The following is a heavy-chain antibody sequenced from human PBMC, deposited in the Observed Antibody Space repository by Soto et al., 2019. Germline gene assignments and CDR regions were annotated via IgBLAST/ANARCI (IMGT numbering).Heavy chain of an antibody. CDR3: VRRVASGHRSWFDP. CDR1: GGSITSGGYS. J-gene: IGHJ5*02. CDR2: MYHSGNT. D-gene: IGHD2-21*01. Sequence: QLQLQESGSGLVKPSETLSLNCAVSGGSITSGGYSWGWIRQPPGQGLEWIGYMYHSGNTYYNPSLKGRVTISLDHSRNQFSLRLNSVTAADTAVYYCVRRVASGHRSWFDPWGQGTLVTVSS. V-gene: IGHV4-30-2*01.